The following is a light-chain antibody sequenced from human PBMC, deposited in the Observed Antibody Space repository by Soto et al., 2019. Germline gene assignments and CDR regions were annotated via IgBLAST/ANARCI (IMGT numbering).Light chain of an antibody. J-gene: IGKJ1*01. V-gene: IGKV1-39*01. CDR1: QSIDNY. Sequence: DIQMTQSPYSLSASVGDRVTITCRASQSIDNYLNWFQQKPGNPPKLLIYAASILQSGVPSRFSGRGSGTDFTLIISSLQPEDFATYYCQQTYNSPETFGQGTKVEI. CDR2: AAS. CDR3: QQTYNSPET.